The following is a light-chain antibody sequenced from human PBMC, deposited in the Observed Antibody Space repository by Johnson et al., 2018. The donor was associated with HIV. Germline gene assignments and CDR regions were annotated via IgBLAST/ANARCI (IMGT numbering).Light chain of an antibody. CDR2: DNH. CDR1: SSNIGNNY. V-gene: IGLV1-51*01. J-gene: IGLJ1*01. CDR3: GTWDSNLSAYV. Sequence: QSVLTQPPSVSAAPGQKVNISCSGSSSNIGNNYVSWYQQLPGTAPKVLIYDNHKRPSGIPDRVSGSKSGPSATLGITGLQTGDEADYYCGTWDSNLSAYVFGPGTKVTVL.